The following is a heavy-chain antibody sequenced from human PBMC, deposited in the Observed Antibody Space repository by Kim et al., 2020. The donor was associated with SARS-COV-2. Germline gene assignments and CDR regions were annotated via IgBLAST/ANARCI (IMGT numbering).Heavy chain of an antibody. CDR2: IFQSGTT. V-gene: IGHV4-39*01. Sequence: SETLSLTCTVYDGFISSSSYYWGWIRQPPVKGLESIGSIFQSGTTPYNPSRRTRFTISVDTSKNQFYLTLNSLTAADTSVYFCASPDRCLGFDTWAQG. CDR3: ASPDRCLGFDT. CDR1: DGFISSSSYY. J-gene: IGHJ5*02. D-gene: IGHD2-8*01.